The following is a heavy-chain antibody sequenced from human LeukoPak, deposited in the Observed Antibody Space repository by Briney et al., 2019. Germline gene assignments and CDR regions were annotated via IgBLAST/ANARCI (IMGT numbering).Heavy chain of an antibody. Sequence: PGGSLRLSCAASRFTFNKYGMHWVRQAPGKGLEWIGYIYYTETSYNPSLKSRVTISADTSKNQFSLKLYSVTAADTAVYYCAREPMRPHDAFDIWGQGTMVTVSS. CDR1: RFTFNKYG. J-gene: IGHJ3*02. V-gene: IGHV4-59*01. CDR2: IYYTET. CDR3: AREPMRPHDAFDI.